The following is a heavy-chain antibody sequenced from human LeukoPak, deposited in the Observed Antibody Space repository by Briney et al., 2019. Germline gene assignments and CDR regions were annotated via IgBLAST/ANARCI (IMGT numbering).Heavy chain of an antibody. CDR3: ARLGYDYVWGSYRYGVAFDI. Sequence: SETLSLTCTVSGGSISSSSYYWGWIRQPPGKGLEWIGSIYYSGSTYYNPSLKSRVTISVDTSKNHFSLKLTSVTAADTAVYYCARLGYDYVWGSYRYGVAFDIWGQGTMVTVSS. V-gene: IGHV4-39*02. D-gene: IGHD3-16*02. J-gene: IGHJ3*02. CDR1: GGSISSSSYY. CDR2: IYYSGST.